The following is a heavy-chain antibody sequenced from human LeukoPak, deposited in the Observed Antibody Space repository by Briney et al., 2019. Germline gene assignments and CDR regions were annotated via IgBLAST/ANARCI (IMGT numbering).Heavy chain of an antibody. D-gene: IGHD6-19*01. J-gene: IGHJ4*02. CDR1: GGSFSGYY. CDR3: ARHVAVAGSDFDY. V-gene: IGHV4-34*01. Sequence: SETLSLTCAVYGGSFSGYYWSWIRQPPGKGLEWIGSIYHSGSTYYNPSLKSRVTISVDTSKNQFSLKLSSVTAADTAVYYCARHVAVAGSDFDYWGQGTLVTVSS. CDR2: IYHSGST.